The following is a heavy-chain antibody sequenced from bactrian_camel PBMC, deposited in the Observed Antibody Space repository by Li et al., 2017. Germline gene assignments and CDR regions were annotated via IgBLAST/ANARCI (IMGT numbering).Heavy chain of an antibody. CDR2: ISGSGGST. V-gene: IGHV3S40*01. J-gene: IGHJ6*01. CDR3: VADQFCPRKIRDHGLGALPLTFRY. Sequence: EVQLVESGGDSVQPGGSLRLSCVASGFPFSANHMSWVRQPPGKKLEWVSGISGSGGSTHYADSVKGRFTVSKDKATLHLRMNSRKVEDTGMYYCVADQFCPRKIRDHGLGALPLTFRYWGQGTQVTVS. D-gene: IGHD5*01. CDR1: GFPFSANH.